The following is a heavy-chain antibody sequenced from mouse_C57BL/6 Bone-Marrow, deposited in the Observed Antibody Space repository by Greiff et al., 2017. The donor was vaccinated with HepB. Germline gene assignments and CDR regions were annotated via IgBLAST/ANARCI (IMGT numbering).Heavy chain of an antibody. CDR3: ARRYFDY. Sequence: QVQLQQSGAELVRPGTSVKVSCKASGYAFTNYLIEWVKQRPGQGLEWIGVINPGSGGTNYNEKFKGKATLTADKSSSPAYMQLSSLTSEDSAVYFCARRYFDYWGQGTTLTVSS. CDR2: INPGSGGT. CDR1: GYAFTNYL. J-gene: IGHJ2*01. V-gene: IGHV1-54*01.